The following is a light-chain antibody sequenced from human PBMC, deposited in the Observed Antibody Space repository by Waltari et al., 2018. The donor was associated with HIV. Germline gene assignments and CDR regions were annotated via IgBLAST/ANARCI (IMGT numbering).Light chain of an antibody. V-gene: IGLV3-21*04. CDR1: ESGSKR. J-gene: IGLJ3*02. Sequence: YVLTPPPSVSEAPGKTARITCGGNESGSKRVHRYQQKPGQAPVQVIYYDNDRPSGIPERFSGSNSGNTATLTISRVEAGDEADYFCQVWDSETDHWVFGGGTKLTVL. CDR3: QVWDSETDHWV. CDR2: YDN.